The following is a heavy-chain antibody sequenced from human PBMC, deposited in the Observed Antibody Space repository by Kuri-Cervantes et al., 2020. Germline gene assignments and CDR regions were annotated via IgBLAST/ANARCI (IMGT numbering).Heavy chain of an antibody. J-gene: IGHJ4*02. CDR1: GYSISSGYY. CDR2: IYHSGST. Sequence: GSLRLSCAVSGYSISSGYYWGWIRQPPGKGLEWIGSIYHSGSTNYNPSLKSRVTISVDTSKNQFSLKLSSVTAADTAVYYCARARGRNFWSGYPFDYWGQGTLVTVSS. CDR3: ARARGRNFWSGYPFDY. D-gene: IGHD3-3*01. V-gene: IGHV4-38-2*01.